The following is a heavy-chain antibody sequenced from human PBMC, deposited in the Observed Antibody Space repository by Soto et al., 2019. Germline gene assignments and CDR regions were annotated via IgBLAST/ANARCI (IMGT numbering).Heavy chain of an antibody. J-gene: IGHJ4*02. V-gene: IGHV3-21*01. Sequence: PGGSLRLSCAASGFTFSSYSMNWVRQAPGKGLEWVSSISSSSSYIYYADSVKGRFTISRDIAKNSLYLQMNSLRAEDTAVYYCSRDFRDGYAFPPHYWGQGTLFTVSS. CDR2: ISSSSSYI. D-gene: IGHD5-12*01. CDR3: SRDFRDGYAFPPHY. CDR1: GFTFSSYS.